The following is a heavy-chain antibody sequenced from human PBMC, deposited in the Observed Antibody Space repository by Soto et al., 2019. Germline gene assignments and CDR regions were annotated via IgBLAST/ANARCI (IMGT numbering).Heavy chain of an antibody. CDR1: GGSLSGYY. V-gene: IGHV4-34*01. Sequence: SETLSLTCAVYGGSLSGYYWSWIRQPPGKGLEWIGEINHSGSTNYNPSLKSRATISVDTSKNQFSLKVSSVTAADTAVYYCARNYCSGGSCYLFFDYWGQGIPVTVSS. CDR3: ARNYCSGGSCYLFFDY. J-gene: IGHJ4*02. D-gene: IGHD2-15*01. CDR2: INHSGST.